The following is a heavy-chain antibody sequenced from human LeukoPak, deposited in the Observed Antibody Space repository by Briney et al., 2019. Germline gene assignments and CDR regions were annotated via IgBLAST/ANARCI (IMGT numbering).Heavy chain of an antibody. CDR2: ISGSGGST. CDR3: AKAIDEQWLNNWFDP. V-gene: IGHV3-23*01. Sequence: GGSLRLSCAASGFTFSSYAMSWVRQAPGKGPEWVSAISGSGGSTYYAESVKGRFTISRDNSKTTLYLQMNRLRAEHTAVYYCAKAIDEQWLNNWFDPWGQGTLVTVSS. CDR1: GFTFSSYA. J-gene: IGHJ5*02. D-gene: IGHD6-19*01.